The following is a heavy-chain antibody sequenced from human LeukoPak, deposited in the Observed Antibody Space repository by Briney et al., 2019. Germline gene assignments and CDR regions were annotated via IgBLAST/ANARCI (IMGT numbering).Heavy chain of an antibody. Sequence: PSETLSLTCAVYGGSFSGYYWSWIRQPPGKGLVWVSGMDSGGSVTMYADSVKGRLTISRDNAKNTVYLQMNSLGVEDTAVYYCARDLSGHGCFDLWGRGTLVTVSS. CDR3: ARDLSGHGCFDL. D-gene: IGHD1-26*01. CDR2: MDSGGSVT. J-gene: IGHJ2*01. V-gene: IGHV3-74*03. CDR1: GGSFSGYY.